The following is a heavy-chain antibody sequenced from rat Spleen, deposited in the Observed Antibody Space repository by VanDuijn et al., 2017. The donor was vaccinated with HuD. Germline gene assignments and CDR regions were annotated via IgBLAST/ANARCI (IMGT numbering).Heavy chain of an antibody. V-gene: IGHV5-29*01. CDR2: ISYGDSSGHSGT. CDR1: GFTFSDYG. Sequence: EVQLVESGGGLVQPGRSLKLSCAASGFTFSDYGMAWVRQAPTKGLEWVTTISYGDSSGHSGTYYRDSVKGRFTISRDNAKSTLYFLMDSLRSEDTATYYCVRQDTSGYSNWFAYWGQGALVTVSS. D-gene: IGHD4-3*01. CDR3: VRQDTSGYSNWFAY. J-gene: IGHJ3*01.